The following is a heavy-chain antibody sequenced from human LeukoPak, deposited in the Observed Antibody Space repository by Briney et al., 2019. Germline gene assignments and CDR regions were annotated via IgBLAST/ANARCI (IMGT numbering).Heavy chain of an antibody. V-gene: IGHV3-7*01. CDR2: IKQDGSET. CDR1: EFIFSNYG. CDR3: ARGSSNTGFAY. Sequence: GGSLRLSCVGSEFIFSNYGMSWVRQAPGKGLEWVANIKQDGSETYSVDSVKGRFTISRDNAKNSLYLQMNSLRAEDTAIYYCARGSSNTGFAYWGQGTLVTVSS. D-gene: IGHD1-14*01. J-gene: IGHJ4*02.